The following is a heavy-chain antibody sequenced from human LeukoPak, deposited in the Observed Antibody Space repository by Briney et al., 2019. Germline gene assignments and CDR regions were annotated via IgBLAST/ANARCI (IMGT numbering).Heavy chain of an antibody. CDR1: GFTFDDYA. CDR3: AKDNGVSSVAGAFDY. Sequence: GGSLRLSCAASGFTFDDYAMHWVRQAPGKGLEWVSGISWNSGSIGYADSVKGRFTISRDNAKNSLYLQMNSLRAEDTALYYCAKDNGVSSVAGAFDYWGQGTLVTVSS. CDR2: ISWNSGSI. J-gene: IGHJ4*02. V-gene: IGHV3-9*01. D-gene: IGHD6-19*01.